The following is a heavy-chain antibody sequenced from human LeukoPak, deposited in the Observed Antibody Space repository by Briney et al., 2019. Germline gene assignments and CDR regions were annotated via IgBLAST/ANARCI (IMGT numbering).Heavy chain of an antibody. CDR3: AREKRYSYGTNFDY. CDR2: IYSSGTT. Sequence: PSETLSLTCTVSGGSISSYYWSWIRQPAGKGLEWIGRIYSSGTTNSNPSLKSRVTMSVDTSKNQFSLKLSSVTAADTAVYYCAREKRYSYGTNFDYWGQGTLVTVSS. V-gene: IGHV4-4*07. J-gene: IGHJ4*02. CDR1: GGSISSYY. D-gene: IGHD5-18*01.